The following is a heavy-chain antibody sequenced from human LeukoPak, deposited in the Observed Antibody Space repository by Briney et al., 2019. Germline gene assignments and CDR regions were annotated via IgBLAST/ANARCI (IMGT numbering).Heavy chain of an antibody. CDR2: IRSKANSYAT. Sequence: SGGSLKLSCAASGFTFSGSAMHWVRQASGKGLEWVGRIRSKANSYATAYAASVKGRFAISRDDSKNTAYLQMNSLKTEDTAVYYCTSTIYGSGSYPFDYWGQGTLVTVSS. J-gene: IGHJ4*02. D-gene: IGHD3-10*01. CDR1: GFTFSGSA. CDR3: TSTIYGSGSYPFDY. V-gene: IGHV3-73*01.